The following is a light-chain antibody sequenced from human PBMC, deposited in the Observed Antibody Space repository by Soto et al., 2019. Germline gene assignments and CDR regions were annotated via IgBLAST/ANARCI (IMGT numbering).Light chain of an antibody. CDR3: QQYNSYRT. V-gene: IGKV1-5*01. J-gene: IGKJ1*01. CDR2: DAS. Sequence: DIQMTQSPSTLSASVGDRVTITCRASQSIATWLAWYQQKPGKAPNLLIYDASTLESGVPSRFSGSGSGTEFTLTISSLQPDDLATYYCQQYNSYRTFGQGTKVEIK. CDR1: QSIATW.